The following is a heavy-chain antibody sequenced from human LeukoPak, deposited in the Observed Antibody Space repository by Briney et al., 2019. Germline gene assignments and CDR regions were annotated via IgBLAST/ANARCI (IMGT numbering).Heavy chain of an antibody. CDR2: IKTDGSIT. J-gene: IGHJ4*02. CDR1: GFSFSVYW. CDR3: ARAHPSGWFYFDY. D-gene: IGHD6-19*01. V-gene: IGHV3-74*01. Sequence: GGTLRLSCAASGFSFSVYWMHWVRQAPGKGPVWVSRIKTDGSITDYADSVKGRFTISRDNAKNSLYLQMNSLRAEDTAVYYCARAHPSGWFYFDYWGQGTLVTVSS.